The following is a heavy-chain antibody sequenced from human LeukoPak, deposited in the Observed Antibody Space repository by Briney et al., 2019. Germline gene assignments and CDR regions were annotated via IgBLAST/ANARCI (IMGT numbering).Heavy chain of an antibody. D-gene: IGHD3-22*01. J-gene: IGHJ4*02. CDR3: AKGPLYDSSGYYFDY. CDR2: IRYDGSNK. CDR1: GFTFSSYG. Sequence: GGSLRLSCAASGFTFSSYGMHWVRQAPGKGLEWVAFIRYDGSNKYYADSVKGRFTISRDNSKNTLYLQMNSLRAEDTAVYYCAKGPLYDSSGYYFDYWGQGTLVTVSS. V-gene: IGHV3-30*02.